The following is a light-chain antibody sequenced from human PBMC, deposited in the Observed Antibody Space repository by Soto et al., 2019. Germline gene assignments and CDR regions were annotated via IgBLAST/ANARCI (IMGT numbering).Light chain of an antibody. Sequence: EIVMTQSPATLSLSPGERATLSCRASQSVSSSYLSWYQQKPGQAPRLLIYGASTRATGIPARFSGSGSGTDFTLCISSLQPEDFAVYYCHQYNNRPPITFGQGTRLEIK. CDR3: HQYNNRPPIT. CDR2: GAS. J-gene: IGKJ5*01. V-gene: IGKV3D-7*01. CDR1: QSVSSSY.